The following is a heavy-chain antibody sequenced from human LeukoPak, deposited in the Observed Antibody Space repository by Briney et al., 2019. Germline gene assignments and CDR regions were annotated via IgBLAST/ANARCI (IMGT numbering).Heavy chain of an antibody. CDR2: IYYSGST. Sequence: PSETLSLTCTVSGGSISSYYWSWIRQPPGKGLEWIGYIYYSGSTKYNPSLKSRVTISVDRSKNQFSLKLSSVTAADTAVYYCARHNTAMVGYWGQGTLVTVSS. CDR3: ARHNTAMVGY. D-gene: IGHD5-18*01. J-gene: IGHJ4*02. V-gene: IGHV4-59*01. CDR1: GGSISSYY.